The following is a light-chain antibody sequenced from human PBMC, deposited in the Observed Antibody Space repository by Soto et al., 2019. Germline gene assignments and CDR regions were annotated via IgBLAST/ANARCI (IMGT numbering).Light chain of an antibody. CDR1: QSVSSSY. V-gene: IGKV3-20*01. J-gene: IGKJ2*01. CDR3: QQYGSSPRT. CDR2: GAS. Sequence: EIVLTQSPGTLSLYPGERATLSCRASQSVSSSYLAWYQQKPGQAPRLLIYGASSRDTGIPDRFSGSGSGTDFTLTISRLEPEDFAVYYCQQYGSSPRTFGQGTKLEIK.